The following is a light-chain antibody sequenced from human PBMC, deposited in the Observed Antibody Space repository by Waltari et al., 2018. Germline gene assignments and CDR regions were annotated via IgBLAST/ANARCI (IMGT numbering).Light chain of an antibody. CDR3: QQYNSYLYT. V-gene: IGKV1-5*03. J-gene: IGKJ2*01. CDR1: QSISTW. CDR2: KAS. Sequence: DIQMTQSPSTLSASVGDRVIITCRASQSISTWLAWYQQKPGKAPKLLIYKASSLESGVPSRFSGSGSGTEFILTISSLQPDDFATYYCQQYNSYLYTFGQGTKLEIK.